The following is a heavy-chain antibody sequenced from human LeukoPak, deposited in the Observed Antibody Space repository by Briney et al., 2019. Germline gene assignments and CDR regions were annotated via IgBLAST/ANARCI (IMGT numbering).Heavy chain of an antibody. V-gene: IGHV1-69*13. J-gene: IGHJ4*02. D-gene: IGHD3-3*01. CDR3: ARTLYDFWSGYYLDY. CDR2: IVPIFGTA. CDR1: GGTFSSYA. Sequence: GASVKVSCKASGGTFSSYAISWVRQAPGQGLEWMGGIVPIFGTANYAQQFQGRVTITADESTSTAYMELSSLRSEDTAVYYCARTLYDFWSGYYLDYWGQGTLVTVSS.